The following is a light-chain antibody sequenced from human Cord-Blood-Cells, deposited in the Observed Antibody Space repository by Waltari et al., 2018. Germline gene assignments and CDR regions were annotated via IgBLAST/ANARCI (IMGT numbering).Light chain of an antibody. Sequence: QSALTQPASVSGSPGQSITISCTGTSSDVGSYNLVSWYQQHPGKAAKLMIYEVSKRPSGVSNRFSGSKSGNTASLTIYGLQAEDEADYYCCSYAGSSTLVFGGGTKLTVL. CDR2: EVS. CDR3: CSYAGSSTLV. J-gene: IGLJ2*01. CDR1: SSDVGSYNL. V-gene: IGLV2-23*02.